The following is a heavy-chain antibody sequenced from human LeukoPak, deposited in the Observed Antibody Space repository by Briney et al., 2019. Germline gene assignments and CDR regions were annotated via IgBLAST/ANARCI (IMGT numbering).Heavy chain of an antibody. Sequence: VKVSCKASGYTFINYVISWVRQAPGQGLEWMGRISAYNGNTKYVQKLQGRVTMTTDTSTSTAYMELRSLKSDDTAMYYCARGGDYDYGDYYFDYWGQGTLVTVSS. D-gene: IGHD4-17*01. J-gene: IGHJ4*02. CDR2: ISAYNGNT. V-gene: IGHV1-18*04. CDR1: GYTFINYV. CDR3: ARGGDYDYGDYYFDY.